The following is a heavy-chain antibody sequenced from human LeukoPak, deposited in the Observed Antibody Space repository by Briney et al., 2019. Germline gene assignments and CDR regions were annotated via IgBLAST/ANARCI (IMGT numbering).Heavy chain of an antibody. V-gene: IGHV4-38-2*02. CDR3: ARRGYDSSGYYDY. Sequence: KTSETLSLTCTVSGYSISSGYYWGWIRQPPGKGLEWIGSIYYSGSTYYNPSLKSRVTISVDTSKNQFSLKLSSVTAADTAVYYCARRGYDSSGYYDYWGQGTLVTVSS. CDR1: GYSISSGYY. D-gene: IGHD3-22*01. CDR2: IYYSGST. J-gene: IGHJ4*02.